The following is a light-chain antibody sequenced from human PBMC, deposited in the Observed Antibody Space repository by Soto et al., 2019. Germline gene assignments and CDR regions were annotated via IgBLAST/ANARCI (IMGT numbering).Light chain of an antibody. CDR2: LAS. CDR3: QQLYGYPLT. V-gene: IGKV1-9*01. J-gene: IGKJ4*01. Sequence: IQLTQSPSSLSASVGDRVTITCRASQDISRSLAWYQQRPGRAPLLLIYLASNLQSGVPSRFSGSGSGTDFTLTIGGLQPEDFATYHCQQLYGYPLTFGGGTRVEIK. CDR1: QDISRS.